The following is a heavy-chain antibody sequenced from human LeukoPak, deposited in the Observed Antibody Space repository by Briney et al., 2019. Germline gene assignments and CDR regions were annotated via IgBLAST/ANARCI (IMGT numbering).Heavy chain of an antibody. D-gene: IGHD6-6*01. CDR3: ARSYSSSQIFYSSYYYYYMDV. CDR2: INPNSGGT. CDR1: GYTFTGYY. Sequence: ASVKVSCKASGYTFTGYYMHWVRQAPGQGLEWMGWINPNSGGTNYAQKFQGRVTMTRDTSISTAYMELSRLRSDDTAVYYCARSYSSSQIFYSSYYYYYMDVWGKGTTVTVSS. V-gene: IGHV1-2*02. J-gene: IGHJ6*03.